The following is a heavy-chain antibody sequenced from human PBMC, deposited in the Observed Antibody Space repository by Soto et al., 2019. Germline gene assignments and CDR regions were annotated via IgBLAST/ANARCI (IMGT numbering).Heavy chain of an antibody. J-gene: IGHJ2*01. V-gene: IGHV3-48*03. CDR3: TRGRPGGWYFDL. Sequence: EVQLVESGGGLVQPGGSLRLSCAASGFNFRSYEMNWVRQAPGKGLEWVSYISGSASSIYYADSEKGRFTISRDNAKNSLYLQMNSLRAEDTAVYYCTRGRPGGWYFDLWGRGTLVTVS. D-gene: IGHD3-10*01. CDR2: ISGSASSI. CDR1: GFNFRSYE.